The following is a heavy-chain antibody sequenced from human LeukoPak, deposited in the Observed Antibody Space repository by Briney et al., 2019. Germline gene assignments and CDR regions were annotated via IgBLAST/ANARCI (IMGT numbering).Heavy chain of an antibody. V-gene: IGHV1-58*02. CDR3: AAHFDYYDSSGYNDY. D-gene: IGHD3-22*01. Sequence: ASVKVSCKASGFTFTSSAMQWVRQARGQRLECIGWIVVGSGNTNYAQKFQERVTITRDMSTSTAYMELSSLRSEDTAVYSCAAHFDYYDSSGYNDYWGQGTLVTVSS. CDR2: IVVGSGNT. CDR1: GFTFTSSA. J-gene: IGHJ4*02.